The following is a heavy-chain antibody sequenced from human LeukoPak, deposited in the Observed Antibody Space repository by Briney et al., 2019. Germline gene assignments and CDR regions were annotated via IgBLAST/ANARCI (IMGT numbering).Heavy chain of an antibody. J-gene: IGHJ3*02. CDR3: TRDRRYCSGGSCYRLGAFDI. CDR1: GFTFGDYA. Sequence: GGSLRLSCTASGFTFGDYAMNWVRQAPGKGLEWVGFIGSKAYGGTAEYAASVKGRFTISRDDSKSIAYLQMNSLKTEDTAVYHCTRDRRYCSGGSCYRLGAFDIWGQGTMVTVSS. V-gene: IGHV3-49*04. D-gene: IGHD2-15*01. CDR2: IGSKAYGGTA.